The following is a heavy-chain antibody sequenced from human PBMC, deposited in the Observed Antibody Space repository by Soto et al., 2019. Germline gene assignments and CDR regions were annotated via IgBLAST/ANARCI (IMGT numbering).Heavy chain of an antibody. CDR1: GYTFTGYD. CDR2: INPNSGGT. V-gene: IGHV1-2*04. D-gene: IGHD1-26*01. J-gene: IGHJ4*02. CDR3: ARIDARSADY. Sequence: GASVKVSCXASGYTFTGYDMHWVRQAPGQGLEWMGWINPNSGGTNYAQKFQGWVTMTRDTSISTAYMELSRLRSDDTAVYYCARIDARSADYWGQGTLVTVSS.